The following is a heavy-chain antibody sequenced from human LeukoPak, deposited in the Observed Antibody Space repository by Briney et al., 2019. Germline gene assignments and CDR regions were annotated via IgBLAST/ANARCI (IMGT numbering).Heavy chain of an antibody. V-gene: IGHV4-39*07. Sequence: SETLSLTCSVSGGSISSSDYYWGWIRQPPGKGLEFIASINYSGSTYYNPSLESRVTIGMDMSRNQVSLRLSTVTAADTAVYFCARDQWPYGSGSYATWGQGTLVIVSS. D-gene: IGHD3-10*01. CDR2: INYSGST. J-gene: IGHJ5*02. CDR1: GGSISSSDYY. CDR3: ARDQWPYGSGSYAT.